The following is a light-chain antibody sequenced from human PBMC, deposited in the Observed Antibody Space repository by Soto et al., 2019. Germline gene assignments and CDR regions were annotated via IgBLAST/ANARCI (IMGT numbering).Light chain of an antibody. CDR2: AAS. CDR3: QQSYNSPT. V-gene: IGKV1-39*01. J-gene: IGKJ4*01. Sequence: DIQMTQSPSSLSASVGDRVTITCRASQTIRTYLNWYQQKPGKAPTLLIYAASSLHSGVPSGLSGSGSGPDFALTISRLQPEDFATYYCQQSYNSPTFGGGAKVEI. CDR1: QTIRTY.